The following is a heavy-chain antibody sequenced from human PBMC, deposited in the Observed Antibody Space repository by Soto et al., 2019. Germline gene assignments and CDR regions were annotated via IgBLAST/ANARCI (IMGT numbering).Heavy chain of an antibody. CDR2: ISAYNGNT. CDR3: ARVENTIFGVVITYYYYGMDV. J-gene: IGHJ6*02. V-gene: IGHV1-18*04. D-gene: IGHD3-3*01. CDR1: GYTFTSYG. Sequence: VKVSCKASGYTFTSYGISWVRQAPGQGLEWMGWISAYNGNTNYAQKLQGRVTMTTDTSTSTAYMELRSLRSDDTAVYYCARVENTIFGVVITYYYYGMDVWGQGTTVTVSS.